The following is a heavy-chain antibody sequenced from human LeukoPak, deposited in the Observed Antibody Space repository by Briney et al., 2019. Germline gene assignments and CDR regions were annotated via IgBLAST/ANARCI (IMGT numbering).Heavy chain of an antibody. J-gene: IGHJ4*02. V-gene: IGHV3-23*01. CDR3: AKRGVVVRVILVGFHKEANYFDS. D-gene: IGHD3-10*01. CDR2: ISGGGGGT. Sequence: PGGSLRLSCAVSGITLSNYGMSWVRQAPGKGLEWVAGISGGGGGTNYADSVKGRFTVSRDNPKNTLYLQMHSLRAEDTAAYFCAKRGVVVRVILVGFHKEANYFDSWGQGALVTVSS. CDR1: GITLSNYG.